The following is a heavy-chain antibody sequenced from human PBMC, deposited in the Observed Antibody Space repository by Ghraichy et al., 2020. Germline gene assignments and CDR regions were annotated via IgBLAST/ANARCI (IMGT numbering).Heavy chain of an antibody. Sequence: SETLSLTCTVSGGSISSYYWSWIRQPAGKGLEWIGRIYTSGSTNYNPSLKSRVTMSVDTSKNQFSLKLSSVTAADTAVYYCSRESSGSYYKADAFDIWGQGTMVTVSS. CDR1: GGSISSYY. V-gene: IGHV4-4*07. CDR3: SRESSGSYYKADAFDI. J-gene: IGHJ3*02. D-gene: IGHD1-26*01. CDR2: IYTSGST.